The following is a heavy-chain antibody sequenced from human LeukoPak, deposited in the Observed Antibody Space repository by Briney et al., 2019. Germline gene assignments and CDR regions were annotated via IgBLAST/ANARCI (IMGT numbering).Heavy chain of an antibody. J-gene: IGHJ3*02. CDR2: IIPIFGTA. V-gene: IGHV1-69*05. D-gene: IGHD3-3*01. CDR1: GGTFSSYA. Sequence: GASVKVSCKASGGTFSSYAISWVRQAPGQGLEWMGGIIPIFGTANYAQKFQGRVTITTDESTSTAYMELSSLRSEDTAVYYCARETPYYDFWSGYYHGAPRRGAFDIWGQGTMVTVSS. CDR3: ARETPYYDFWSGYYHGAPRRGAFDI.